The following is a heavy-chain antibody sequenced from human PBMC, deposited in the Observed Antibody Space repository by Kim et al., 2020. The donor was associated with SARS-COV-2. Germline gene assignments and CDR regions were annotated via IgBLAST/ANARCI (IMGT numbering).Heavy chain of an antibody. Sequence: GGSLRLSCAASGFTFDDYAMHWVRQAPGKGLEWVSGISWNSGSIGYADSVKGRFTISRDNAKNSLYLQMNSLRAEDTALYYCAKDIGGSSLDYWGQGTLV. J-gene: IGHJ4*02. V-gene: IGHV3-9*01. CDR3: AKDIGGSSLDY. CDR2: ISWNSGSI. D-gene: IGHD2-15*01. CDR1: GFTFDDYA.